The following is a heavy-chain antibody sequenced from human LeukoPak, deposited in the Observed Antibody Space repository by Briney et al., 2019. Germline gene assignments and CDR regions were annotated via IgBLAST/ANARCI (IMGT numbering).Heavy chain of an antibody. CDR2: IKTDGSEK. CDR1: GFTFGNYW. J-gene: IGHJ6*03. CDR3: ARLNYDFWSGVWEGYYMDV. V-gene: IGHV3-7*01. D-gene: IGHD3-3*01. Sequence: GGSLRLSCEGSGFTFGNYWMGWVRQAPGKGLQWVANIKTDGSEKYYVDSVKGRFTISRDNAKNSLYLQVNSLRAEDTAVYYCARLNYDFWSGVWEGYYMDVWGKGTTVTVSS.